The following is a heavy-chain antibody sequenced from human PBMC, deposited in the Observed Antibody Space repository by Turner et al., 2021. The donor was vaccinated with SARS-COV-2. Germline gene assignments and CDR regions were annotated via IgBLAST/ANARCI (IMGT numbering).Heavy chain of an antibody. Sequence: QVQLVQSGAEVKKPGSSVKVSCKASVGTFSSYALSWVRQAPGQGLEWMGGIIPIFGTTNYAQKFQARVTITADESTSTAYMELSSLRSEDTAVYYCARVGSSVVPYYYSGVDVWGQGTTVTVSS. J-gene: IGHJ6*02. CDR2: IIPIFGTT. V-gene: IGHV1-69*01. CDR3: ARVGSSVVPYYYSGVDV. D-gene: IGHD3-22*01. CDR1: VGTFSSYA.